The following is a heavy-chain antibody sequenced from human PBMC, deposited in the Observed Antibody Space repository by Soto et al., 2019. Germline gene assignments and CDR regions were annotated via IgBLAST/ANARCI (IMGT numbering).Heavy chain of an antibody. CDR1: GISSSDYA. J-gene: IGHJ4*02. CDR2: ISGDGVSK. Sequence: GGSLRLSCAASGISSSDYAMSWVRQAPGKGLEWISAISGDGVSKLYADSVRGRFTISRDNAANTLYLQMNSLRTEDTALYYCAKKDRLYGVAVAFDSWGQGTLVTVSS. D-gene: IGHD6-19*01. CDR3: AKKDRLYGVAVAFDS. V-gene: IGHV3-23*01.